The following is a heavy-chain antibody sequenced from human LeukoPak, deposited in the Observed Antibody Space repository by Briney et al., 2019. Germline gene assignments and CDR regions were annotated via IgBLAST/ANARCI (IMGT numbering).Heavy chain of an antibody. V-gene: IGHV3-33*01. CDR3: ARDSGHAFDI. Sequence: PGGSLRLSCVASGFTFSTYGMPWVRQAPGKGLEWVAVIWYDGSNKYYGDSVKGRFTISRDNSKNTLYLQMNSLRAEDTAVYYCARDSGHAFDIWGQGTMVTVSS. D-gene: IGHD6-25*01. J-gene: IGHJ3*02. CDR1: GFTFSTYG. CDR2: IWYDGSNK.